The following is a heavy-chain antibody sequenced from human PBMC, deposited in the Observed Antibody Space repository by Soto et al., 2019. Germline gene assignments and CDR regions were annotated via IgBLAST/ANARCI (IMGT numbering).Heavy chain of an antibody. J-gene: IGHJ3*02. CDR3: AKDQSLNRRAAAGIIRAFDI. Sequence: PGGSLRLSCAASGFTFSSYAMSWVRQAPGKGLEWVSAISGSGGSTYYADSVKGRFTISRDNSKNTLYPQMNSLRAEDTAVYYCAKDQSLNRRAAAGIIRAFDIWGQGTMVTVSS. V-gene: IGHV3-23*01. CDR2: ISGSGGST. CDR1: GFTFSSYA. D-gene: IGHD6-13*01.